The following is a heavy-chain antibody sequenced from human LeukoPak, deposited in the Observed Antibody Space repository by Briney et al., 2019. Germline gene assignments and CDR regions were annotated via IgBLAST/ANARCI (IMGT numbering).Heavy chain of an antibody. J-gene: IGHJ6*03. CDR1: GGSISSYY. V-gene: IGHV4-59*01. Sequence: SETLSLTCTVSGGSISSYYWSWIRQPPGKGLEWIGYIYYSGSTNYNPSLKSRVTISVDTSKNQFSLKLSSVTAADTAVYYCARGEAAAGPYYYYYYMDVWGKGTTVTIPS. D-gene: IGHD6-13*01. CDR3: ARGEAAAGPYYYYYYMDV. CDR2: IYYSGST.